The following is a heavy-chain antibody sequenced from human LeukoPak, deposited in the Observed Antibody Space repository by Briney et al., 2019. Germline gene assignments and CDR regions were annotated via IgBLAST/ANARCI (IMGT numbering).Heavy chain of an antibody. CDR3: ARGVGDLGDY. V-gene: IGHV1-8*01. CDR2: MSPNCGNT. J-gene: IGHJ4*02. CDR1: GYTLTELS. D-gene: IGHD3-16*01. Sequence: ASVKVSCKVSGYTLTELSMHWVRQATGQGLEWMGWMSPNCGNTDYAQKFQGRVTMTRNTSISTAYMELSSLRSEDTAVYYCARGVGDLGDYWGQGTLVTVSS.